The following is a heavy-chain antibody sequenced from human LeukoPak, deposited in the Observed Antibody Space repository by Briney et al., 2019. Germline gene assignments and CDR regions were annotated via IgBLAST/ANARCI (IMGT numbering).Heavy chain of an antibody. CDR3: ARHDAYYYMDV. CDR1: GGSFSGYY. V-gene: IGHV4-34*01. J-gene: IGHJ6*03. Sequence: HPSETLSLTCAVYGGSFSGYYWSWIRQPPGKGLEWIGEINHSGSTNYNPSLKSRVTISVDTSKNQFSLKLSSVTAADTAVYYCARHDAYYYMDVWGKGTTVTVSS. CDR2: INHSGST.